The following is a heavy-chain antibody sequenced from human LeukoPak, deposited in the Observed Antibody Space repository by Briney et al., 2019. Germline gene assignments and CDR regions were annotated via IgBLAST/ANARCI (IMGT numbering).Heavy chain of an antibody. J-gene: IGHJ4*02. V-gene: IGHV3-53*01. Sequence: QPGGSLRLSCAASGFTVSSNYMSWVRQAPGKGLEWVSVIYSGGSTYYADSVKGRFTISRDNSKNTLYLQMNSLRAEDTAVYYCARRRDGYKQFDYWGQGTLVTVSS. D-gene: IGHD5-24*01. CDR3: ARRRDGYKQFDY. CDR1: GFTVSSNY. CDR2: IYSGGST.